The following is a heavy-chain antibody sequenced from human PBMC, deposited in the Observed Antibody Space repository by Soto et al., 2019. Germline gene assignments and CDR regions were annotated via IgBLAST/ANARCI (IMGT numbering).Heavy chain of an antibody. D-gene: IGHD3-10*01. CDR2: INAGNGHT. CDR3: ASPSYGSGSYY. V-gene: IGHV1-3*01. Sequence: QVQLMQSGAEVKKPGASVKVSCKASGYTFSNYLLHWVRQAPGQGLEWMGWINAGNGHTKYSQKFQGRVTFTRDTSATTAYIELSSLGSEDTAVYYCASPSYGSGSYYWGQGTLVTVSS. CDR1: GYTFSNYL. J-gene: IGHJ4*02.